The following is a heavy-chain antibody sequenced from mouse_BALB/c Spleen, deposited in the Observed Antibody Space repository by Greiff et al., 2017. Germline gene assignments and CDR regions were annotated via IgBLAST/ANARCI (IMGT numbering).Heavy chain of an antibody. J-gene: IGHJ4*01. V-gene: IGHV5-12-2*01. D-gene: IGHD1-1*01. CDR1: GFTFSSYT. CDR3: ARQGITTVVARAMDY. CDR2: ISNGGGST. Sequence: EVKLVESGGGLVQPGGSLKLSCAASGFTFSSYTMSWVRQTPEKRLGWVAYISNGGGSTYYPDTVKGRFTISRDNAKNTLYLQMSSLKSEDTAMYYCARQGITTVVARAMDYWGQGTSVTVAS.